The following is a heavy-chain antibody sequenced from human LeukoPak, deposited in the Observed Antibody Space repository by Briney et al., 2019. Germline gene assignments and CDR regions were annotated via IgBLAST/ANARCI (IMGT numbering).Heavy chain of an antibody. CDR3: ARVETGIAAAGDFDY. Sequence: GGSLRLSCAASGFTFSSYSMNWVRQAPGKGLEWVSYISSSSSTIYYADSVKGRFTISRDNAKNSLYLQMNSLRAEDTAVYYCARVETGIAAAGDFDYWGQGTLVTVSS. V-gene: IGHV3-48*01. D-gene: IGHD6-13*01. CDR1: GFTFSSYS. CDR2: ISSSSSTI. J-gene: IGHJ4*02.